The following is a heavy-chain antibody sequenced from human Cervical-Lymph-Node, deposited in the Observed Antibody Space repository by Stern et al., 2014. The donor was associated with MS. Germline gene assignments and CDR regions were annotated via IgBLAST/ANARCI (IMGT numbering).Heavy chain of an antibody. V-gene: IGHV1-69*01. J-gene: IGHJ5*02. CDR2: IIPIFGTA. D-gene: IGHD2-15*01. CDR3: ARESPLVPATRGWFDP. CDR1: GGTFSSYA. Sequence: VQLLESGAEVKKPGSSVKVSCKASGGTFSSYAISWVRQAPGQGLEWMGGIIPIFGTANYAQKFQGRVTITADESTSTAYMELSSLRSEDTDVYYCARESPLVPATRGWFDPWGQGTLVTVSS.